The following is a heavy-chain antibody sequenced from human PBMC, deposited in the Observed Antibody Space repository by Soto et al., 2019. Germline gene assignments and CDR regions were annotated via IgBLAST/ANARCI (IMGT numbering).Heavy chain of an antibody. V-gene: IGHV1-2*04. CDR1: GYTFTGYY. J-gene: IGHJ3*01. Sequence: QVHLVQSGAEVKKPGASVTVSCRASGYTFTGYYIHWVRQAPGQGLEWMGWINPNSGGANIAQKCQGWVTMTRDTSTTTTHMELSRLRSIDTAVYYCARDYYDGSASYGFEFCGQGTLVTVAA. CDR3: ARDYYDGSASYGFEF. D-gene: IGHD3-16*01. CDR2: INPNSGGA.